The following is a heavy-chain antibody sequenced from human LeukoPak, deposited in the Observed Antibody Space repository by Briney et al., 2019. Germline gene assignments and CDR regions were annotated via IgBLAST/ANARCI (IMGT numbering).Heavy chain of an antibody. CDR3: ARSQLASRRKFDY. J-gene: IGHJ4*02. CDR1: GFTFSNYS. D-gene: IGHD1-14*01. CDR2: ISFDGTKE. V-gene: IGHV3-30*04. Sequence: PGGSLRLSCAASGFTFSNYSMNWVRQAPGKGLEWVAVISFDGTKEYYADSVQGRFNISRDNSRNTLYPQMNVLRGEDTAMFYCARSQLASRRKFDYWGQGALVTVSS.